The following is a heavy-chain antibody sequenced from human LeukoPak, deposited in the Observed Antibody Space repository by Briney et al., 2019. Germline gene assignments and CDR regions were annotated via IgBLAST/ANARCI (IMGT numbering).Heavy chain of an antibody. CDR1: GGSFSGYY. V-gene: IGHV4-34*01. Sequence: SETLSLTCAVYGGSFSGYYWSWIRQPPGKGLEWIGEINHSGSTNYNPSLKSRVTISVDTSKNQFSLKLSSVTAADTAVYYCARGVRYWGRGTLVTVSS. CDR3: ARGVRY. J-gene: IGHJ4*02. CDR2: INHSGST.